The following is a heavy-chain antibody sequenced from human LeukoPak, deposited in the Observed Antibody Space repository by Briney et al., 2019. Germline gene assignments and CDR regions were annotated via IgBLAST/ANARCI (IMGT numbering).Heavy chain of an antibody. CDR2: ISSSSSTI. Sequence: GGSLRLSCAASGFTVSSNYMSWVRQAPGKGLEWVSYISSSSSTIYYADSVKGRFTISRDNAKNSLYLQMNSLRAEDTAVYYCARRQGYCSSTGCYSGDAFDIWGQGTMVTVSS. J-gene: IGHJ3*02. V-gene: IGHV3-48*01. D-gene: IGHD2-2*01. CDR1: GFTVSSNY. CDR3: ARRQGYCSSTGCYSGDAFDI.